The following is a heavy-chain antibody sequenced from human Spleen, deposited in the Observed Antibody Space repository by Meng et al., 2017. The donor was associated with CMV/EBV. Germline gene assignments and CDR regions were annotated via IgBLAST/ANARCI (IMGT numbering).Heavy chain of an antibody. CDR3: ARARYCSSTSCYGRGWFDP. J-gene: IGHJ5*02. CDR1: SFSCYY. CDR2: INHSGST. Sequence: SFSCYYWSWIRQPPGKGLEWIGEINHSGSTNYNPSLKSRVTISVDTSKNQFSLKLSSVTAADTAVYYCARARYCSSTSCYGRGWFDPWGQGTLVTVSS. D-gene: IGHD2-2*01. V-gene: IGHV4-34*01.